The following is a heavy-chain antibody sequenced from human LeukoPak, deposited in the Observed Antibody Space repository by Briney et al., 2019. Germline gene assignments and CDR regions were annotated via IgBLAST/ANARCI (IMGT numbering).Heavy chain of an antibody. CDR1: GFTFSHYG. D-gene: IGHD6-25*01. J-gene: IGHJ1*01. CDR3: AKEPNSYSSGWYFQH. V-gene: IGHV3-30*18. CDR2: ISHDGSVT. Sequence: PTGESLRLSCAASGFTFSHYGMQWVRQAPGKGLEWVAVISHDGSVTFYADSVKGRFTISRDNSKYTVDLQMYSLRAEDTAVYYCAKEPNSYSSGWYFQHWGQGTLVTVSS.